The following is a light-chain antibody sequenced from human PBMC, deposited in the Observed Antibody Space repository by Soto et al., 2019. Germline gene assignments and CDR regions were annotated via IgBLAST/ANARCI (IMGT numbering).Light chain of an antibody. CDR3: SSYAASNNFYFV. CDR1: SSDPGGYNY. CDR2: EVT. Sequence: QSALTQPPSASGSPGQSVTISCTGTSSDPGGYNYVSWYQQYPGRAPKLMIYEVTKRPSGVPDRFSGSKSGNTASLTVSGLQAEDEADYYCSSYAASNNFYFVFGGGTKLTVL. V-gene: IGLV2-8*01. J-gene: IGLJ3*02.